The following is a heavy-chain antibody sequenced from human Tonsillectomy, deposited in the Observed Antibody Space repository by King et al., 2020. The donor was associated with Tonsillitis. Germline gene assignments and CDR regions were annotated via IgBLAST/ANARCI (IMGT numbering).Heavy chain of an antibody. CDR1: GFTFSTYW. CDR2: IKQDGSQR. Sequence: VQRVESGGDFVQPGGALRLSCAASGFTFSTYWMSWVRQAPGKGLEWVANIKQDGSQRPYVDSVKGRFTISRDNAKNSLYLQMSSLRAENTSVYYCARLGDDYGNYGDYWGQGTLVTVSS. V-gene: IGHV3-7*01. D-gene: IGHD4-11*01. J-gene: IGHJ4*02. CDR3: ARLGDDYGNYGDY.